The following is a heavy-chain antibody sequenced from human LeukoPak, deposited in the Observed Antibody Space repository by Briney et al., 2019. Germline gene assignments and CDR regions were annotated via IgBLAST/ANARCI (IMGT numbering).Heavy chain of an antibody. CDR3: AKKAGSGWFWFDP. Sequence: PGGSLTLSCAASGFTFSNYAMNWVRQAPGKGLECVSGISGSGGSTYYADSVKGGFTIYRDNSKKPLYLQMESLGAEDTGVYYCAKKAGSGWFWFDPWGQGTLVTVSS. J-gene: IGHJ5*02. CDR1: GFTFSNYA. D-gene: IGHD6-19*01. CDR2: ISGSGGST. V-gene: IGHV3-23*01.